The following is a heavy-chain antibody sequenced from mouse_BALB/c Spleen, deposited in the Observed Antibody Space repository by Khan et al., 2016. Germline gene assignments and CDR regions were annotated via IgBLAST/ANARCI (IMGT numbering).Heavy chain of an antibody. J-gene: IGHJ2*01. Sequence: QIQLVQSGAELAKPGASVKMSCKASGYTFTTYWMHWVKQRSGQGLEWIGYINPNSGYTKYNQKFKDKATLTADKSSSTAYIQLSSLTSEDSAVYYCARHYRDDFGYWGQGTTLTVSS. CDR1: GYTFTTYW. CDR2: INPNSGYT. V-gene: IGHV1-7*01. D-gene: IGHD2-14*01. CDR3: ARHYRDDFGY.